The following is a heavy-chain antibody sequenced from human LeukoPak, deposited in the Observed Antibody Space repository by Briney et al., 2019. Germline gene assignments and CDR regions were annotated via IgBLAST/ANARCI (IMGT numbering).Heavy chain of an antibody. CDR1: GFTFSSYA. V-gene: IGHV3-23*01. CDR2: ISGGGGST. CDR3: AKDQGHGRGTDAFDI. D-gene: IGHD3-10*01. J-gene: IGHJ3*02. Sequence: GGSLRLSCAASGFTFSSYAMSWVRQAPGKGLGWVSAISGGGGSTYYTDSVKGRFTISRDNSKNTLYLQMNSLRAEDTAVYYCAKDQGHGRGTDAFDIWGQGTMVTVSS.